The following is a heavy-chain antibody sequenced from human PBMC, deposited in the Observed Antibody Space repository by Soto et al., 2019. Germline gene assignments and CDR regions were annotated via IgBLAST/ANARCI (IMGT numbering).Heavy chain of an antibody. Sequence: PSETLSLTCTVSGGSVTSHNYWSWVRQPPGKGLEWIGEIYHSGGTNYNPSLKSRVTISLDTSKNQFSLSLSSVTAADTAVYYCARLGNFVGFYWGQGVLVTVSS. J-gene: IGHJ4*02. D-gene: IGHD1-1*01. V-gene: IGHV4-4*02. CDR3: ARLGNFVGFY. CDR2: IYHSGGT. CDR1: GGSVTSHNY.